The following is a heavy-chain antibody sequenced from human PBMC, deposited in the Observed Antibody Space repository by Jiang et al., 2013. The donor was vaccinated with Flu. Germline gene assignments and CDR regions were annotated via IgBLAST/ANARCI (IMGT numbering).Heavy chain of an antibody. CDR3: AHSYDTSGYYRALLDY. V-gene: IGHV2-5*01. CDR2: IYWSDGK. J-gene: IGHJ4*02. Sequence: TISGFSLSTSGVGVGWIRQPPGKALEWLALIYWSDGKRYSPSLNSRLTITKDTSKNQVVLTMTNMDPVDTATYYCAHSYDTSGYYRALLDYWGQGTLVTVSS. CDR1: GFSLSTSGVG. D-gene: IGHD3-22*01.